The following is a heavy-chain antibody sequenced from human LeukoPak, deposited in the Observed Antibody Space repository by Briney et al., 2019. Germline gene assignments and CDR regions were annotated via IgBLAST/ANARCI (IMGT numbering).Heavy chain of an antibody. V-gene: IGHV3-48*02. J-gene: IGHJ6*02. D-gene: IGHD2-15*01. Sequence: GGSLRLSCAASGFNFSSYSMNWVRQAPGKGLEWVSYISSSSSTIYYADSVKGRFTISRDNAKNSLYLQMNSLRDEDTAVYYCARDLFVPYCSGGSCYSDSSPPMDVWGQGTTVTVSS. CDR2: ISSSSSTI. CDR3: ARDLFVPYCSGGSCYSDSSPPMDV. CDR1: GFNFSSYS.